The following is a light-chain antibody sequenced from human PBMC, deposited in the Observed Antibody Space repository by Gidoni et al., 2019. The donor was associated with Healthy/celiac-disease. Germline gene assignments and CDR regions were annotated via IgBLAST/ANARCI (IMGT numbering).Light chain of an antibody. CDR1: SSDVGGYNY. CDR2: DVS. J-gene: IGLJ1*01. Sequence: QSALTQPASVSGSPGQSITISCTGTSSDVGGYNYVSWYQPHPGKSPKLMIYDVSNRPSVVSNRFSGSKSGNTASLTIAGLQAEDEADYYCSSYTSSSTDYVFGTGTKVTVL. V-gene: IGLV2-14*03. CDR3: SSYTSSSTDYV.